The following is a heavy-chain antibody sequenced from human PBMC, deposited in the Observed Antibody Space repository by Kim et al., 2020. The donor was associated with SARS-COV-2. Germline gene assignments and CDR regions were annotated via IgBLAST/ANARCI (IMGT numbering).Heavy chain of an antibody. CDR2: ISFSADNT. CDR3: SKDVGSGWKDHYDY. Sequence: GGSLRLSCAASGFTLSSAMTWVRQPPGKGLEWVSTISFSADNTYYDDSVKGRFTTSRDNSKNTLFLQMNSLRAEDTAVYYFSKDVGSGWKDHYDYWGQG. CDR1: GFTLSSA. V-gene: IGHV3-23*01. J-gene: IGHJ4*02. D-gene: IGHD6-19*01.